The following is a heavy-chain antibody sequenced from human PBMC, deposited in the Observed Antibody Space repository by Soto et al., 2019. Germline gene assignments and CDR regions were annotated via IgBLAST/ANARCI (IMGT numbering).Heavy chain of an antibody. Sequence: ASVKVSCKASGYTFTSYDINWVRQATGQGLEWMGWMNPNSGNTGYAQKFQGRVTMTRNTSISTAYMELSSLRSEDTAVYYCARGGYSYGFGYYYYGMDVWGQGTTVTVYS. D-gene: IGHD5-18*01. CDR2: MNPNSGNT. V-gene: IGHV1-8*01. CDR3: ARGGYSYGFGYYYYGMDV. CDR1: GYTFTSYD. J-gene: IGHJ6*02.